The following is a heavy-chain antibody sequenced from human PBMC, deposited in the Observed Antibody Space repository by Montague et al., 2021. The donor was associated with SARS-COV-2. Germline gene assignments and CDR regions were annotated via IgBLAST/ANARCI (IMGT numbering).Heavy chain of an antibody. CDR2: IKQDGSEK. Sequence: SLRLSCAASGFPFSSYWMSWVRQAPGRGLEWVANIKQDGSEKYSVDSVEGRFTISRDNAKNSLYLQMNSLRAEDTGVYYCANSRRYSSSWYFQDWGQGTLVTVSS. CDR3: ANSRRYSSSWYFQD. V-gene: IGHV3-7*01. D-gene: IGHD6-13*01. J-gene: IGHJ1*01. CDR1: GFPFSSYW.